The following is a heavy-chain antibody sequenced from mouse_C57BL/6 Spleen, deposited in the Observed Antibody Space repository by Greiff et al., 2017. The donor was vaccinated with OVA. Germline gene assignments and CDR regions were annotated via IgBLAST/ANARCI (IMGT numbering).Heavy chain of an antibody. V-gene: IGHV5-4*03. CDR3: ARARITTVDFDV. J-gene: IGHJ1*03. D-gene: IGHD1-1*01. Sequence: EVKVEESGGGLVKPGGSLKLSCAASGFTFSSYAMSWVRQTPEKRLEWVATISDGGSYTYYPDNVKGRFTISRDNAKNNLYLQMSHLKSEDTAMYYCARARITTVDFDVWGTGTTVTVSS. CDR2: ISDGGSYT. CDR1: GFTFSSYA.